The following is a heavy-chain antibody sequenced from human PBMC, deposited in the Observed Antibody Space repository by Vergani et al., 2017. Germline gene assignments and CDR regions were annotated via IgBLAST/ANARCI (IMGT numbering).Heavy chain of an antibody. Sequence: QVQVVQSGAEVKKSGASVKVSCKTSGYTFSNYYMHWVRQAPGQGLEGMGIINPSGGHTNYAQKFQGRVTMTRDTSTSTVYMELSSLRSEDTAIYYCAREEYGILTGYRYWGQGALV. CDR3: AREEYGILTGYRY. D-gene: IGHD3-9*01. V-gene: IGHV1-46*03. J-gene: IGHJ4*02. CDR2: INPSGGHT. CDR1: GYTFSNYY.